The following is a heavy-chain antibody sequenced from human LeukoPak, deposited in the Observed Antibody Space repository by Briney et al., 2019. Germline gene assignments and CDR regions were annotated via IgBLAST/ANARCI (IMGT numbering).Heavy chain of an antibody. V-gene: IGHV3-23*01. D-gene: IGHD7-27*01. Sequence: AWSPRLSSAQSGVIFRVYAFTSGRQARQKKLECGSAISGRRDSTYYADSVKGRFTISRDNSKNTLYLQMNNLRAEDTAVYYCANDLTGGSYYFAMDVWGPGTTVTVSS. CDR1: GVIFRVYA. J-gene: IGHJ6*02. CDR2: ISGRRDST. CDR3: ANDLTGGSYYFAMDV.